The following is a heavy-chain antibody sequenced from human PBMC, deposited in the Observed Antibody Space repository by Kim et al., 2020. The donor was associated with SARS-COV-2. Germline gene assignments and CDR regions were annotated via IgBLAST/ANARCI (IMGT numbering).Heavy chain of an antibody. CDR3: ASTDYCSSTSCSSDFDY. D-gene: IGHD2-2*01. CDR2: IYPGDSDT. Sequence: GESLKISCKGSGYSFTSYWIGWVRQMPGKGLEWMGIIYPGDSDTRYSPSFQGQVTISADKSISTAYPQWSSLKASDTAMYYCASTDYCSSTSCSSDFDYWGQGTLVTVSS. CDR1: GYSFTSYW. V-gene: IGHV5-51*01. J-gene: IGHJ4*02.